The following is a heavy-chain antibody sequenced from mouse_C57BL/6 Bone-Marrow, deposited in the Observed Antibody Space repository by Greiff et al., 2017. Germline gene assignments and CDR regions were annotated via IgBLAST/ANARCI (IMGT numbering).Heavy chain of an antibody. CDR1: GFTFSSYG. CDR2: ISSGGSYT. Sequence: EVQRVESGGDLVKPGGSLKLSCAASGFTFSSYGMSWVRQTPDQRLEWVETISSGGSYTYYPDSVKGRFTISRDNAKNTLYLQRSSLKSEDTAMYYCARRGYYGSIFCWYFDVWGTGTTVTVSS. V-gene: IGHV5-6*01. J-gene: IGHJ1*03. D-gene: IGHD1-1*01. CDR3: ARRGYYGSIFCWYFDV.